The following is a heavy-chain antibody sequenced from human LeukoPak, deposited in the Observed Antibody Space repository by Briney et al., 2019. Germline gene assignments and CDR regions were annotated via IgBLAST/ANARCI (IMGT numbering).Heavy chain of an antibody. V-gene: IGHV1-18*01. D-gene: IGHD3-3*01. CDR2: ISAYNGNT. Sequence: ASVKVSCKASGYTFTSYGISWVRQAPGQGLEWMGWISAYNGNTSYAQKLQGRVTMTTDTSTSTAYMELRSLRSDDTAVYYCARVESGQNYGYYFDYWGQGTLVTVSS. CDR3: ARVESGQNYGYYFDY. CDR1: GYTFTSYG. J-gene: IGHJ4*02.